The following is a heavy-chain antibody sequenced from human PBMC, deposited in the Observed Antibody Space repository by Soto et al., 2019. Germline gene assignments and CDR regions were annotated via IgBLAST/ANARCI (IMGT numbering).Heavy chain of an antibody. Sequence: LSLTCTVSGGSISSYYWSWIRQPPGKGLEWIGYIYYSGSTNYNPSLKSRVTISVDTSKNQFSLKLSSVTAADTAVYYCARARSGSYFYYWGQGTLVTVSS. CDR2: IYYSGST. V-gene: IGHV4-59*01. CDR3: ARARSGSYFYY. J-gene: IGHJ4*02. CDR1: GGSISSYY. D-gene: IGHD1-26*01.